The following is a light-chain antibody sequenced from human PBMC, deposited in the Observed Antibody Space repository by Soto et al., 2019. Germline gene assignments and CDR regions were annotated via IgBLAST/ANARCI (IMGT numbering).Light chain of an antibody. Sequence: QSALTHPASVSGSPGQSITFSCSGTSSDIGAYNFVSWYQQHPGKAPKLMIFEVNNRPSGVSTRFSGSKSGNTASLTISGLKPEDEAEYYCFSYTTSTTYVFGSGTKVTVL. CDR2: EVN. CDR1: SSDIGAYNF. V-gene: IGLV2-14*01. CDR3: FSYTTSTTYV. J-gene: IGLJ1*01.